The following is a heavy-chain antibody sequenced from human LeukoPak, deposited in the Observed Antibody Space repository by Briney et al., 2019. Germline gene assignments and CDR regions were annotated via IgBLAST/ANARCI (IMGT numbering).Heavy chain of an antibody. V-gene: IGHV3-30-3*01. CDR1: GFTFSSYA. J-gene: IGHJ4*02. CDR2: ISYDGSNK. CDR3: ARDANHDYGDYEVTYYFDY. D-gene: IGHD4-17*01. Sequence: PGGSLRLSCAASGFTFSSYAMHWVRQAPGKGLEWMAVISYDGSNKYYADSVKGRFTISRDNSKNTLYLQMNSLRAEDTAVYYCARDANHDYGDYEVTYYFDYWGQGTLVTVSS.